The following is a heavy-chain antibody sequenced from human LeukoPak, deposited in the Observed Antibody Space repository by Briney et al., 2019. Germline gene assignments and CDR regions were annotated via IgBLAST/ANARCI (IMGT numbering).Heavy chain of an antibody. Sequence: GSLRLSCAASGFTFSSYAMSWVRQAPGKGLEWIGEINESGSTNYNPSLKSQVTISVDTPKNQFSLKLSSVTAADTAVYYCASSRMYSSGSWLWYFDLWGRGTLVTVSS. CDR2: INESGST. V-gene: IGHV4-34*01. CDR3: ASSRMYSSGSWLWYFDL. CDR1: GFTFSSYA. J-gene: IGHJ2*01. D-gene: IGHD5-18*01.